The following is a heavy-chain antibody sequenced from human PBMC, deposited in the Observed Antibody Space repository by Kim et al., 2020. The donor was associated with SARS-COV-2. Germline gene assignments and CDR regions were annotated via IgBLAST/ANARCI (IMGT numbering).Heavy chain of an antibody. V-gene: IGHV4-39*01. CDR3: VRLLRGGYFDP. CDR2: FYYTGST. Sequence: SETLSLTCSVSGGSISSRDSYWGWIRQPPGKGLEYIGTFYYTGSTYYNPSLKSRVIISVDTSKSQFSLMLSSVTAADTALYFCVRLLRGGYFDPWGQGALVTVSS. J-gene: IGHJ5*02. D-gene: IGHD3-16*01. CDR1: GGSISSRDSY.